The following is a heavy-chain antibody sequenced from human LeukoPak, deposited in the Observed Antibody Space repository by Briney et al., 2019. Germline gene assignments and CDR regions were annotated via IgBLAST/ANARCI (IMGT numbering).Heavy chain of an antibody. Sequence: PGRSLRLSCAASGFTFDDYAMHWVRHAPGKGLEWVSGISWNSGSIGYADSVKGRFTISRDNAKNSLYLQMNSLRAEDTALYYCAKAVRGTIFGVADYWGQGTLVTVSS. J-gene: IGHJ4*02. D-gene: IGHD3-3*01. CDR2: ISWNSGSI. CDR1: GFTFDDYA. CDR3: AKAVRGTIFGVADY. V-gene: IGHV3-9*01.